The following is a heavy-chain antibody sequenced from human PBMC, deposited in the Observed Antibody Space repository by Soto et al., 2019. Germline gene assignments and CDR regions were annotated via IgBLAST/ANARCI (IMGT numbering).Heavy chain of an antibody. D-gene: IGHD3-9*01. CDR2: ISWDGEK. V-gene: IGHV2-5*02. Sequence: QITLKESGPTLVKPTQTLTLTCTFSGFSLNTRGVGVGWIRQPPGKSLEWLALISWDGEKRYSPSLKSRLTITKDTSENQVVLPMTNMDPVDTATYYCAHRSGDLLTGHYYFDYLGQGTLVTVSS. CDR3: AHRSGDLLTGHYYFDY. J-gene: IGHJ4*02. CDR1: GFSLNTRGVG.